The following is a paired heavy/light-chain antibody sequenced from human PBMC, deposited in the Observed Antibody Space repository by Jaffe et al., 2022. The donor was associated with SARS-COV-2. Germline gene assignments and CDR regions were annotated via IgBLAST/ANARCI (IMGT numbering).Heavy chain of an antibody. J-gene: IGHJ5*02. D-gene: IGHD6-19*01. V-gene: IGHV1-2*02. CDR3: AREVQSKWLGVEGREPFDL. Sequence: QVALIQSGAEVKKPGASVRVSCKASGYTFIANNLHWVRRAPGQGLEWMGWINPKTGGTNYAQRFHGRVTMTRDTSINTSYMQVNGLTSDDTAVYFCAREVQSKWLGVEGREPFDLWGQGTLVTVSS. CDR1: GYTFIANN. CDR2: INPKTGGT.
Light chain of an antibody. V-gene: IGLV1-40*01. CDR1: TSNIGATYD. J-gene: IGLJ3*02. Sequence: QSILTQPPSLSGAPGERVTISCTGTTSNIGATYDVHWYQQLPGRAPKLLIHGNNNRPSGVPDRFSGSKSHTSAFLTISGLQAEDEADYFCQSFDLSLTGSWVFGGGTKLTVL. CDR2: GNN. CDR3: QSFDLSLTGSWV.